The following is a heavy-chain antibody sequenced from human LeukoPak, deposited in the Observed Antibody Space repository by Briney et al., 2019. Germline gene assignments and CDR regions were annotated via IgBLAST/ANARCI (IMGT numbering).Heavy chain of an antibody. CDR1: GYSFTSYW. CDR2: IYPGDSDT. D-gene: IGHD3-22*01. Sequence: GESLKISCKGSGYSFTSYWIGWVRQMPGEGLEWMGIIYPGDSDTSYSTSFQGQITISANKSISTAYLQWSSLKASHTTMYYCATAGGDSSGLGAFDIWGQGTMVTVSS. V-gene: IGHV5-51*01. CDR3: ATAGGDSSGLGAFDI. J-gene: IGHJ3*02.